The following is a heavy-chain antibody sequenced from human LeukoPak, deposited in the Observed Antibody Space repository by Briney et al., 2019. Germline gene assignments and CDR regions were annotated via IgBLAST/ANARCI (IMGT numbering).Heavy chain of an antibody. V-gene: IGHV3-30*02. CDR1: GFTFSSYG. J-gene: IGHJ4*02. D-gene: IGHD1-26*01. Sequence: GGSLRLSCAASGFTFSSYGMHWVRQAPGKGLEWVAFIRYDGSNKYYADSVKGRFTISRDNSKNTLYLQMNSLRAEDTAVYYCAKDRSGSYLGLFDYWGQGTLVTVSS. CDR3: AKDRSGSYLGLFDY. CDR2: IRYDGSNK.